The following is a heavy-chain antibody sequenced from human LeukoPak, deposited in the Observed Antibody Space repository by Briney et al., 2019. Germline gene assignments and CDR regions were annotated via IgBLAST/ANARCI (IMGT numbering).Heavy chain of an antibody. V-gene: IGHV5-51*01. D-gene: IGHD4-17*01. CDR1: GYNFKNYC. CDR2: IYPGDSDT. J-gene: IGHJ4*02. CDR3: ARHASDYGDYFATFDY. Sequence: GESLKISCKGSGYNFKNYCIGWVRQMPGNGLEWMGIIYPGDSDTRYSPSFQGQVTISADRSITTAYLQWSSLEASDTAKYYCARHASDYGDYFATFDYWGQGTLVTVSS.